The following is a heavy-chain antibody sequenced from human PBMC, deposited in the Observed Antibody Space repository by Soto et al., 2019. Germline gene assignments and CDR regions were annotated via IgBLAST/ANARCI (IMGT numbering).Heavy chain of an antibody. V-gene: IGHV3-30-3*01. CDR2: ISYDGSNK. Sequence: GGSLRLSCAASGFTFSSYAMHWVRQAPGKGLEWVAVISYDGSNKYYADTVKGRFTISRDNSKNTLYLQMNSLRAEDTAVYYCARDLYDSSGSHDYWGQGTLVTVSS. CDR3: ARDLYDSSGSHDY. CDR1: GFTFSSYA. J-gene: IGHJ4*02. D-gene: IGHD3-22*01.